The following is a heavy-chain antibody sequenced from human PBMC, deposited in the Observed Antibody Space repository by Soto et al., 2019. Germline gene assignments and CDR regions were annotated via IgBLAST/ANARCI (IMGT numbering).Heavy chain of an antibody. CDR2: IKSNADGGTT. CDR3: TTNLVY. V-gene: IGHV3-15*07. CDR1: GFTFTNAW. Sequence: GGSLRLSCAASGFTFTNAWLNWVRQTPGKGLEWVGRIKSNADGGTTDYAAPVKGRFTISRDDSKNTLYLQMNSLKTEDTAVYDRTTNLVYWGRGTLVTVSS. J-gene: IGHJ4*02.